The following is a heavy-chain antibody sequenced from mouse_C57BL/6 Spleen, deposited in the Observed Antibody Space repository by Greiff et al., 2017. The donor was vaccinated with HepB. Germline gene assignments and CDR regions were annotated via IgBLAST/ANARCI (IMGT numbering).Heavy chain of an antibody. CDR3: AREGGYYYGSSSLFDY. D-gene: IGHD1-1*01. V-gene: IGHV1-50*01. J-gene: IGHJ2*01. Sequence: QVQLQQSGAELVKPGASVKLSCKASGYTFTSYWMQWVKQRPGQGLEWIGEIDPSDSYTNYNQKFKGKATLTVDTSSSTAYMQLSSLTSEDSAVYYCAREGGYYYGSSSLFDYWGQGTTLTVSS. CDR2: IDPSDSYT. CDR1: GYTFTSYW.